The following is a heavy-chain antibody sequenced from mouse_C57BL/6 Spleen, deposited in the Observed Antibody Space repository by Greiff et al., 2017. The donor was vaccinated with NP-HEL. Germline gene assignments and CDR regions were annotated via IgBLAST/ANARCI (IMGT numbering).Heavy chain of an antibody. D-gene: IGHD1-1*01. Sequence: QVHVKQSGAELAKPGASVKLSCKASGYTFTSYWMHWVKQRPGQGLEWIGYINPSSGYTKYNQKFKDKATLTADKSSSTAYMQLSSLTYEDSAVYYCARPLYGSSFDYWGQGTTLTVSS. CDR1: GYTFTSYW. CDR2: INPSSGYT. J-gene: IGHJ2*01. V-gene: IGHV1-7*01. CDR3: ARPLYGSSFDY.